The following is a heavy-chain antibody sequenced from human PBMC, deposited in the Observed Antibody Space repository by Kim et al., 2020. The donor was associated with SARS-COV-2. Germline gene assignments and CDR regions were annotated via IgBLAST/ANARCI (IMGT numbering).Heavy chain of an antibody. Sequence: SETLSLTCTVSGDSINPYYWSWIRQPPGKGLEWIGYVHYKGSTNYNPSLESRVTISMDTSKNEFSLKLNSVTAADTDIYYCARGERRGTLGNYRTGKFDYWGQGSLVTVSS. J-gene: IGHJ4*02. CDR2: VHYKGST. V-gene: IGHV4-59*13. CDR3: ARGERRGTLGNYRTGKFDY. CDR1: GDSINPYY. D-gene: IGHD3-10*01.